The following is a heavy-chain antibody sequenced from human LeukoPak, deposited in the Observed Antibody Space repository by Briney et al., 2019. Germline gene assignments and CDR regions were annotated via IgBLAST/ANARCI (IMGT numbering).Heavy chain of an antibody. D-gene: IGHD6-19*01. CDR1: GGSISSYY. J-gene: IGHJ5*02. V-gene: IGHV4-59*12. CDR2: IYYSGST. Sequence: SETLSLTCTVSGGSISSYYWSWIRQPPGKGLEWIGYIYYSGSTNYNPSLKSRVTISVDTSKNQFSLKLSSVTAADTAVYYCARASSGWYEGYNWFDPWGQGTLVTVSS. CDR3: ARASSGWYEGYNWFDP.